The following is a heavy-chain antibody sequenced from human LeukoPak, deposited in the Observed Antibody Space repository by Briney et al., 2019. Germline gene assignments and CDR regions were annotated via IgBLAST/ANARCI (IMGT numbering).Heavy chain of an antibody. J-gene: IGHJ4*02. V-gene: IGHV3-48*03. CDR2: ISSSGSTI. CDR3: ARPYSSGWYEFDY. D-gene: IGHD6-19*01. CDR1: GFTFSSYE. Sequence: GGSLRLSCAASGFTFSSYEMNWVRQAPGKGLEWVSYISSSGSTIYYADSVKGRFTISRDNAKNSLYLQTNSLRAEDTAVYYCARPYSSGWYEFDYWGQGTLVTVSS.